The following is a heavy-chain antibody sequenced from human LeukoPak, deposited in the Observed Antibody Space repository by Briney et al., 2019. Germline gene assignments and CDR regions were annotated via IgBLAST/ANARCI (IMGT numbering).Heavy chain of an antibody. CDR1: GFTFSSYG. J-gene: IGHJ4*02. Sequence: GGSLRLSCAAYGFTFSSYGMSWVRQAPGKGLEWVSAISGSGGSTYYADSVKGRFTISRDDSKNTLYLQMNSLGAEDTAVYYCAKLTGYYDSSGYLDYWGQGTLVTVSS. CDR3: AKLTGYYDSSGYLDY. CDR2: ISGSGGST. V-gene: IGHV3-23*01. D-gene: IGHD3-22*01.